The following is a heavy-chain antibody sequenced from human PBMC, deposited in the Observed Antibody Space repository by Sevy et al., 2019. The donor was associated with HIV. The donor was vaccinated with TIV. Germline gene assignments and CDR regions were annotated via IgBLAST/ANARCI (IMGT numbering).Heavy chain of an antibody. CDR1: GGSISSGGYS. J-gene: IGHJ4*02. V-gene: IGHV4-30-2*01. CDR2: IYHSGST. CDR3: ARDGGTSSGYWFDY. D-gene: IGHD3-22*01. Sequence: SETLSLTCAVSGGSISSGGYSWSWIRQPPGKGLEWIGYIYHSGSTYYNPSLKSRVTISVDRSKNQFSLKLSSVTAADTAVHYCARDGGTSSGYWFDYWGQGTLVTVSS.